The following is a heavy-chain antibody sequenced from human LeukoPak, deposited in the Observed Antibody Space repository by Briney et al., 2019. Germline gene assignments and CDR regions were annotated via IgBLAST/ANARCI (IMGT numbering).Heavy chain of an antibody. J-gene: IGHJ4*02. CDR2: ISGSGGST. D-gene: IGHD3-10*01. CDR1: GFTFSSYA. CDR3: ARGGITMVRDPNYYFDY. V-gene: IGHV3-23*01. Sequence: GGSLRLSCAASGFTFSSYAVSWVRQAPGKGLEWVSAISGSGGSTYYADSVKGRFTISRDNSKNTLYLQMNSLRAEDTAVYYCARGGITMVRDPNYYFDYWGQGTLVTVSS.